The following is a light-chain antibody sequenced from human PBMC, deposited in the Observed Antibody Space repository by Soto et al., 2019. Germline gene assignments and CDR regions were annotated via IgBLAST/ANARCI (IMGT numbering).Light chain of an antibody. Sequence: QSALTQPASVSGSPGQSITISCTATTSDVGSYNLVSWYQQHPGKAPKLMIYEVSKRPSGVSNRFSGSKSGNTASLTISGLQAEDDADYYCCSYAGSSTPVFGGGTKVTVL. CDR3: CSYAGSSTPV. CDR2: EVS. CDR1: TSDVGSYNL. V-gene: IGLV2-23*02. J-gene: IGLJ2*01.